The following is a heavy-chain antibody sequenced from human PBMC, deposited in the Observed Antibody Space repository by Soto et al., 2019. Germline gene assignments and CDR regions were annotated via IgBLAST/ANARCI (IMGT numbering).Heavy chain of an antibody. V-gene: IGHV4-39*01. D-gene: IGHD2-15*01. J-gene: IGHJ5*02. CDR3: ARQRVIPATPPNWFDP. CDR2: IYYNGST. Sequence: PLETLPLTCTVSGGSVSSMDYFWGWIRQPPGKGLEWIGTIYYNGSTYYNPSLKSRVTLSVDTPKNQFSLKLTSVTASDTSVYYCARQRVIPATPPNWFDPWGQGTLVTVSS. CDR1: GGSVSSMDYF.